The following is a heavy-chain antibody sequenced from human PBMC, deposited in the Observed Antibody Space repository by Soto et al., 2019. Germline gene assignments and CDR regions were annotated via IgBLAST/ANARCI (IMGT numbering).Heavy chain of an antibody. D-gene: IGHD2-2*01. CDR1: GFTFSSYG. J-gene: IGHJ6*03. V-gene: IGHV3-33*01. Sequence: QVQLVESGGGVVQPGRSLRLSCAASGFTFSSYGMHWVRQAPGKGLEWVAVIWYDGSNKYYADSVKGRFTISRDNSKNTVYLQMNSLRAEDTAVYYCAREGADCSSTSCYQYCYYYMDVWGKGTTVTVSS. CDR2: IWYDGSNK. CDR3: AREGADCSSTSCYQYCYYYMDV.